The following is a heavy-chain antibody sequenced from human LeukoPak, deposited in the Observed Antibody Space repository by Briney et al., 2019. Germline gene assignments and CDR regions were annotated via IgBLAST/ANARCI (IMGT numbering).Heavy chain of an antibody. J-gene: IGHJ4*02. V-gene: IGHV1-2*02. CDR2: INPNSGGT. CDR3: ARDVTPAYSGSYYIGDY. CDR1: GYTFTGYY. Sequence: ASVKVSCKASGYTFTGYYMHWVRQAPGQELEWMGWINPNSGGTNYAQKFQGRVTMTRDTSISTAYMELSRLRSDDTAVYYCARDVTPAYSGSYYIGDYWGQGTLVTVSS. D-gene: IGHD1-26*01.